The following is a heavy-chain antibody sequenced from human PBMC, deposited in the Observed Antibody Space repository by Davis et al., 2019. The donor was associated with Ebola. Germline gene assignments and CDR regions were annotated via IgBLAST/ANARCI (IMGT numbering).Heavy chain of an antibody. D-gene: IGHD2-21*01. J-gene: IGHJ4*02. CDR3: ARGIGED. V-gene: IGHV3-30*02. Sequence: GGSLRLSCATSGLIFSNCDMHWVRQTPGKGLEWVAFIQYDGGSKYYADSVKGRFTISRDNAKNTLYLQMNSLRAEDTAVYYCARGIGEDWGQGTLVTVSS. CDR2: IQYDGGSK. CDR1: GLIFSNCD.